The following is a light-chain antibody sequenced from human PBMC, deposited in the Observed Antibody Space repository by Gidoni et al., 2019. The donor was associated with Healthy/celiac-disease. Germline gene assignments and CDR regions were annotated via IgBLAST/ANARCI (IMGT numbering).Light chain of an antibody. CDR3: QHYNSYSPT. CDR1: QSISSW. V-gene: IGKV1-5*03. J-gene: IGKJ1*01. CDR2: QAS. Sequence: DTQMTQSPSTLSASVGDRVTITCRASQSISSWLAWYQQKPGKAPKLLIYQASSLESGVPSRFSGSGSGTEFTLTVSSLQPDDFATYYCQHYNSYSPTFGQGTKVEIK.